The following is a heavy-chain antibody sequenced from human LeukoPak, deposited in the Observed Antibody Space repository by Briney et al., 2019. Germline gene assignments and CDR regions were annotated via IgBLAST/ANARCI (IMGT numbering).Heavy chain of an antibody. CDR1: GHTFTSYA. D-gene: IGHD2-8*01. CDR2: INTNTENP. CDR3: ARMGYCTRATCGGAFDF. J-gene: IGHJ4*02. Sequence: ASVKVSCKASGHTFTSYAMNWVRQAPGQGLEWMGWINTNTENPAYAQGFTGRFVFSLDTSVSTAYLQINSLETEDTAVYYCARMGYCTRATCGGAFDFWGQGTLVTVSS. V-gene: IGHV7-4-1*02.